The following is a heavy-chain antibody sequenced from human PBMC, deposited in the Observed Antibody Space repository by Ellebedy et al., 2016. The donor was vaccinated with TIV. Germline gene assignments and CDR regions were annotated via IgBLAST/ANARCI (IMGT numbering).Heavy chain of an antibody. V-gene: IGHV3-13*01. CDR2: IDIAGKT. Sequence: GESLKISCAASGFAFSSHEMHWVRQGTENGLEWVSAIDIAGKTYYAGSVKGRFTISRENDKNSLYLQMNNLRAGDTAVYYCVREDGINSQGAFDIWGQGTVVTVSS. CDR1: GFAFSSHE. J-gene: IGHJ3*02. D-gene: IGHD4-23*01. CDR3: VREDGINSQGAFDI.